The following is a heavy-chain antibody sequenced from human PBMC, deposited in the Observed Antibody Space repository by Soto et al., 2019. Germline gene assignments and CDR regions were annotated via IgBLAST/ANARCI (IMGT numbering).Heavy chain of an antibody. D-gene: IGHD2-2*01. CDR1: GFTFSNAW. CDR2: IKSKTDGGTT. Sequence: GGSLRLSCAASGFTFSNAWMSWVRQAPGKGLEWVGRIKSKTDGGTTDYAAPVKGRFTISRDDSKNTLYLQMNSLKTEDTAVYYCTTDLPKGYCSSTSCYDYWGQGTLVTVSS. CDR3: TTDLPKGYCSSTSCYDY. V-gene: IGHV3-15*01. J-gene: IGHJ4*02.